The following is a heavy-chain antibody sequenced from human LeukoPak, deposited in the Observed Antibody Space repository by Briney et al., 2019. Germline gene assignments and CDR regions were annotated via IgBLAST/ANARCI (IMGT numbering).Heavy chain of an antibody. D-gene: IGHD1-26*01. V-gene: IGHV1-69*04. Sequence: SVKVSCKASGGTFSSYAISWVRQAPGQGLEWMGRIIPIFGIANYAQKFQGRVTITADKSTSTAYMELSSLRSEDTAVYYCVRGKESLVWFDPWGQGTLVTVSS. CDR3: VRGKESLVWFDP. CDR1: GGTFSSYA. J-gene: IGHJ5*02. CDR2: IIPIFGIA.